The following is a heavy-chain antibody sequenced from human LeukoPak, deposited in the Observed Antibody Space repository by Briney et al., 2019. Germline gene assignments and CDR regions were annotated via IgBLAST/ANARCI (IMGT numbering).Heavy chain of an antibody. CDR1: GYTFTSYG. Sequence: ASVKVSCKASGYTFTSYGISWVRQAPGQGLEWMGWISAHNGNTNYAQKLQGRVTMTTDTSTSTAYMELRSLRSDDTAVYYCARSLTYYYDSSGYYYVPYFDYWGQGTLVTVSS. CDR2: ISAHNGNT. CDR3: ARSLTYYYDSSGYYYVPYFDY. J-gene: IGHJ4*02. V-gene: IGHV1-18*01. D-gene: IGHD3-22*01.